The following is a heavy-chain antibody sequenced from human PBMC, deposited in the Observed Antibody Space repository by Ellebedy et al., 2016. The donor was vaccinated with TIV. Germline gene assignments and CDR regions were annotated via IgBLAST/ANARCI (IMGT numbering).Heavy chain of an antibody. J-gene: IGHJ3*02. CDR2: INQDGSEK. CDR3: ATGGSYGDYLSPTHAFVM. D-gene: IGHD4-17*01. Sequence: GESLKISCAASRFTFSSYWMSWVRQAPGKGLEWVANINQDGSEKYYVDSVWGRFTISRDNAKNSLYLQINSLRAEDTAVYYCATGGSYGDYLSPTHAFVMWGQGTMVTVSS. V-gene: IGHV3-7*01. CDR1: RFTFSSYW.